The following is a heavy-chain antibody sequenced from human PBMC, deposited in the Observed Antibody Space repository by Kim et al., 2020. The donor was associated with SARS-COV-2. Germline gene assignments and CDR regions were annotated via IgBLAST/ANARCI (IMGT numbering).Heavy chain of an antibody. J-gene: IGHJ4*01. Sequence: SETLSLTCAVYGGSFSGYYWSWIRQPPGKGLEWIGEINHSGSTNYNPSLKSRVTISVDTSKNQFSLKLSSVTAADTAVYYCARSPHRIPGSSSYYFDYWG. CDR3: ARSPHRIPGSSSYYFDY. CDR2: INHSGST. CDR1: GGSFSGYY. V-gene: IGHV4-34*01. D-gene: IGHD3-10*01.